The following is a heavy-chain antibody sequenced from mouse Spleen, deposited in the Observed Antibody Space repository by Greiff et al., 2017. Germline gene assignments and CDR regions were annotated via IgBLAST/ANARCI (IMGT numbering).Heavy chain of an antibody. CDR2: ISSGSSTI. CDR1: GFTFSSFG. V-gene: IGHV5-17*02. Sequence: EVKLMESGGGLVQPGGSRKLSCAASGFTFSSFGMHWVRQAPEKGLEWVAYISSGSSTIYYADTVKGRFTISRDNPKNTLFLQMTSLRSEDTAMYYCARDLYGYYFDYWGQGTTLTVSS. D-gene: IGHD1-2*01. CDR3: ARDLYGYYFDY. J-gene: IGHJ2*01.